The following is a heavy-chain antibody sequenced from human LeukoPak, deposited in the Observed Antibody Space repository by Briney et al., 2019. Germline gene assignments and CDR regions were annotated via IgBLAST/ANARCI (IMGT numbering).Heavy chain of an antibody. CDR2: IYTSGST. Sequence: PSETLSLTCTVSGSSISSYYWSWIRQPAGKGLEWIGRIYTSGSTNYNPSLKSRVTMSVDTPKNQFSLKLSSVTAADTAVYYCVRHLGGSGSHDAFDIWGQGTMVTVSS. CDR1: GSSISSYY. J-gene: IGHJ3*02. V-gene: IGHV4-4*07. CDR3: VRHLGGSGSHDAFDI. D-gene: IGHD3-10*01.